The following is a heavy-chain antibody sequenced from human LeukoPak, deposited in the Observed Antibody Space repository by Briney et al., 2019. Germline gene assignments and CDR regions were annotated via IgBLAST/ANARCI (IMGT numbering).Heavy chain of an antibody. CDR1: GGSIRSYY. CDR3: ARDRRSGEDSSF. D-gene: IGHD2-15*01. CDR2: IYYSGST. Sequence: SETLSLTCTVSGGSIRSYYWSWIRQPPGKGLEWIGYIYYSGSTNYNPSLKSRVTISVDTSKNQFYLKLSSVTAADTAVYYCARDRRSGEDSSFWGQGTLVTVSS. V-gene: IGHV4-59*01. J-gene: IGHJ4*02.